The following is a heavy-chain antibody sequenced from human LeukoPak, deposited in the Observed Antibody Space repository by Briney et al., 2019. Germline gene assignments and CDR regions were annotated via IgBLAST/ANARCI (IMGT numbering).Heavy chain of an antibody. J-gene: IGHJ4*02. D-gene: IGHD4-17*01. Sequence: SETLSLTCTVSGGSIGTHYWSWIRQTPGKGLEWIGYIYYSGSTSYNPSLKSRVTISVDTSKKQFSLKLSSVTAADTAVYFCARLLTVMYFDYWGQGTLVTVSS. CDR3: ARLLTVMYFDY. CDR2: IYYSGST. V-gene: IGHV4-59*08. CDR1: GGSIGTHY.